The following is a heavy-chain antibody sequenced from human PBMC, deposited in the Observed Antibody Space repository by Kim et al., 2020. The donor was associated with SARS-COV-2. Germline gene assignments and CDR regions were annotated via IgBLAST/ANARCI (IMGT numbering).Heavy chain of an antibody. V-gene: IGHV3-23*01. CDR3: AKDSSWGGSSADAFDI. J-gene: IGHJ3*02. CDR2: ISGSGGST. D-gene: IGHD1-26*01. Sequence: GGSLRLSCAASGFTFSSYAMSWVRQAPGKGLEWVSAISGSGGSTYYADSVKGRFTISRDNSKNTLYLQMNSLRAEDTAVYYCAKDSSWGGSSADAFDIWGQGTMVTVSS. CDR1: GFTFSSYA.